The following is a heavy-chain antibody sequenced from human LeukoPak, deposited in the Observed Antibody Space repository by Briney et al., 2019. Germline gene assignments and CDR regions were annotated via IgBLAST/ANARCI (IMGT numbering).Heavy chain of an antibody. J-gene: IGHJ3*02. D-gene: IGHD6-13*01. CDR1: GFTFSNYW. CDR2: INTEGSAT. CDR3: ARVAAPDIRGHAFDI. Sequence: PGGSLRLSCAASGFTFSNYWMHWVRQAPGKGLVWVSSINTEGSATNYVDSAKGRFTISRDNAKNTLYLQMNSLRAEDTALYYCARVAAPDIRGHAFDIWGQGTMVAVSS. V-gene: IGHV3-74*01.